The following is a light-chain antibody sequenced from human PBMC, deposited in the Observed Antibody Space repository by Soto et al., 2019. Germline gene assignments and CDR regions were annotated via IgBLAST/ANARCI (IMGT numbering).Light chain of an antibody. CDR3: SSYTTSNTVL. CDR2: EVS. V-gene: IGLV2-18*02. CDR1: SSNVGSYSR. J-gene: IGLJ2*01. Sequence: QSVLTQPPSVSGSPGQSVTISCTGTSSNVGSYSRVSWYQQPPGTAPKLMIYEVSNRPSGVPDRFSGSKSGNTASLTISGLQAEDEADYYCSSYTTSNTVLFGGGTQLTGL.